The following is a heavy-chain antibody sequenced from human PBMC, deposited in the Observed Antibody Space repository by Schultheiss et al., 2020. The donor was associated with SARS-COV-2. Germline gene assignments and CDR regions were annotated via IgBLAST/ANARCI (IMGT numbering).Heavy chain of an antibody. V-gene: IGHV4-59*12. CDR3: ARDARYSYGGDAFDI. Sequence: SETLSLTCTVSGGSISSYYWSWIRQPPGKGLEWIGYIYYSGSTNYNPSLKSRVTISVDRSKNQFSLKLSSVTAADTAVYYCARDARYSYGGDAFDIWGQGTMVTVSS. CDR1: GGSISSYY. D-gene: IGHD5-18*01. CDR2: IYYSGST. J-gene: IGHJ3*02.